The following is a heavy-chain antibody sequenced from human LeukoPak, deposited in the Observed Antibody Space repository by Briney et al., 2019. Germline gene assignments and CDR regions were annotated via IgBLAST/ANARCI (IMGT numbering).Heavy chain of an antibody. CDR1: GFAFSVYE. D-gene: IGHD6-19*01. J-gene: IGHJ4*02. Sequence: LSYAASGFAFSVYEMYWVRQAPGKGLEWVSYISSSGTTRYYADSVKGRFTISRDNAKNPLYLQMNSLRAEDTAVYYCTTLTVASSFDYWGQGTLVTVSS. V-gene: IGHV3-48*03. CDR3: TTLTVASSFDY. CDR2: ISSSGTTR.